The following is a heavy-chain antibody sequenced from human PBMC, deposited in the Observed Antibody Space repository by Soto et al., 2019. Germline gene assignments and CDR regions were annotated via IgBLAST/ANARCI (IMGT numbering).Heavy chain of an antibody. J-gene: IGHJ4*02. Sequence: SVKVSCKASGYTFTGYYMHWVRQAPGQGLEWMGWINPNSGGTNYAQKFQGRVTMTRDTSISTAYMELSRLTSDDTAVYYCARSESSSGWYDYWGQGTLVTVSS. CDR1: GYTFTGYY. V-gene: IGHV1-2*02. CDR2: INPNSGGT. CDR3: ARSESSSGWYDY. D-gene: IGHD6-19*01.